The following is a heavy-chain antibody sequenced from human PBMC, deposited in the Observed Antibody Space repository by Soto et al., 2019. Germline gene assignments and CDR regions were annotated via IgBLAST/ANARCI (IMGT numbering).Heavy chain of an antibody. Sequence: LRLSCAASGFTFSSYGMHWVRQAPGKGLEWVAVISYDGSNKYYADSVKGRFTISRDNSRNTLYLQMNSLRAEDTAVYYCAKDNKQLANYYYYGMDVWGQGTTVTVSS. CDR1: GFTFSSYG. V-gene: IGHV3-30*18. J-gene: IGHJ6*02. CDR2: ISYDGSNK. CDR3: AKDNKQLANYYYYGMDV. D-gene: IGHD6-6*01.